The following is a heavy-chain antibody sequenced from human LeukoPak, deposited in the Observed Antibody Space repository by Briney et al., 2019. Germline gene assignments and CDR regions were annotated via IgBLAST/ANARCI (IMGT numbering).Heavy chain of an antibody. V-gene: IGHV3-9*01. CDR3: ARDGDSADAFDI. J-gene: IGHJ3*02. D-gene: IGHD5-24*01. CDR2: ISWNSGSI. CDR1: GFTFDDYA. Sequence: PGRSLRLSCAASGFTFDDYAMHWVRQAPGKGLEWVSGISWNSGSIGYADSVKGRFTISRDNAKNSLYLQMNSLRAEDTAVYYCARDGDSADAFDIWGQGTMVTVSS.